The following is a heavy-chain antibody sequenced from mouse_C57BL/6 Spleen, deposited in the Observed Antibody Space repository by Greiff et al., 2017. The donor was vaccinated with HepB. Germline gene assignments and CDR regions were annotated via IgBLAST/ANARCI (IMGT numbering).Heavy chain of an antibody. D-gene: IGHD1-1*01. Sequence: VQLQQPGAELVRPGSSVKLSCKASGYTFTSYWMHWVKQRPIQGLEWIGNIDPSDSETHYNHKFKDKATLTVDKSSSTAYMQLSSLTSEDSAVYYCVYYGRGAYWGQGTLVTVSA. V-gene: IGHV1-52*01. J-gene: IGHJ3*01. CDR3: VYYGRGAY. CDR2: IDPSDSET. CDR1: GYTFTSYW.